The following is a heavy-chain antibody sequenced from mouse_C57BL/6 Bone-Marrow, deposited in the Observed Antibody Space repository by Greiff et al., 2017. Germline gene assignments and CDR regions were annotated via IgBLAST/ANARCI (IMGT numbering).Heavy chain of an antibody. V-gene: IGHV5-17*01. CDR2: ISSGSSTI. Sequence: EVKLEESGGGLVKPGGSLKLSCAASGFTFSDYGMHWVRQAPEKGLEWVAYISSGSSTIYYADTVKGRFTISRDNAKNTLFLQMTSLRSEDTAMYYCATRRYYYAMGYWCQGTSVTVSS. CDR3: ATRRYYYAMGY. J-gene: IGHJ4*01. CDR1: GFTFSDYG.